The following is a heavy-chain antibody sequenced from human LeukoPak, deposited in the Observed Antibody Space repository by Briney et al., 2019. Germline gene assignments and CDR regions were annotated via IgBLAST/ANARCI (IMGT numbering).Heavy chain of an antibody. Sequence: SETLSLTCTVSGGSISGYYWSWIRQPAGKGLEWIGRIYTSGNTNYNPSLKSRLTMSVDTSKNQFSLKLSSVTAADTAVYYCARLPYYYGSGGSYYFDYWGQGTLVTVSS. V-gene: IGHV4-4*07. CDR3: ARLPYYYGSGGSYYFDY. CDR2: IYTSGNT. J-gene: IGHJ4*02. D-gene: IGHD3-10*01. CDR1: GGSISGYY.